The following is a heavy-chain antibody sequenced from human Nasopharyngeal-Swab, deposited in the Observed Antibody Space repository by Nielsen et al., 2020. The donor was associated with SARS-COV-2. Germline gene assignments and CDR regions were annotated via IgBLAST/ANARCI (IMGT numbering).Heavy chain of an antibody. Sequence: VRQAPGKGLEWVAVISYDGSNKYYADSVKGRFTISRDNSKNTLYLQMNSLRAEDTAAYYCAKGYSGSYYYGMDVWGQGTTVTVSS. V-gene: IGHV3-30*18. CDR3: AKGYSGSYYYGMDV. J-gene: IGHJ6*02. CDR2: ISYDGSNK. D-gene: IGHD1-26*01.